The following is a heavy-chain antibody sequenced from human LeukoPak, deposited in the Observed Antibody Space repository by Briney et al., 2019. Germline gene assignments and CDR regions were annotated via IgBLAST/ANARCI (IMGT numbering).Heavy chain of an antibody. J-gene: IGHJ4*02. Sequence: GGSLRLSCAASGFTFSSYWMSWVRQAPGKGLEWVANINQDGGQKYFVDSVKGRFTISRDNAKTSLYLQMNSLRAEDTALYYCAKDLGPGSMATSPGFDYWGQGTLVTVSS. CDR1: GFTFSSYW. V-gene: IGHV3-7*03. D-gene: IGHD5-24*01. CDR2: INQDGGQK. CDR3: AKDLGPGSMATSPGFDY.